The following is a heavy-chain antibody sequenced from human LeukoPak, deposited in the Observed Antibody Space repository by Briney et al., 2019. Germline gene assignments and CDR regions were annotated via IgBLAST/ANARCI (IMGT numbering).Heavy chain of an antibody. D-gene: IGHD3-3*01. Sequence: GGSLRLSCAASGFTVSSNYMSWVRQAPGKGLEWVSVIYSGGSTYYADSVKGRFTISRDNSKNTLYLEMNSLRAEDTAVYYCARTIYQWFDYWGQGTLVTVSS. J-gene: IGHJ4*02. CDR1: GFTVSSNY. CDR2: IYSGGST. CDR3: ARTIYQWFDY. V-gene: IGHV3-53*01.